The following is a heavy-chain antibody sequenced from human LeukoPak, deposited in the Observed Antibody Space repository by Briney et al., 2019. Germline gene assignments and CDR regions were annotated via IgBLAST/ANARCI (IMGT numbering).Heavy chain of an antibody. J-gene: IGHJ6*02. CDR2: VSKSDGTT. CDR3: ARGSYGMDV. V-gene: IGHV3-23*01. Sequence: ARSLRLSCAASGFTFTTYAMSWDRQAPGEGLEWVSSVSKSDGTTYYADSVKGRLTISRDNSKNTLHLQMNGLRAEDTAVYYCARGSYGMDVWGQGTTVTVSS. D-gene: IGHD3-10*01. CDR1: GFTFTTYA.